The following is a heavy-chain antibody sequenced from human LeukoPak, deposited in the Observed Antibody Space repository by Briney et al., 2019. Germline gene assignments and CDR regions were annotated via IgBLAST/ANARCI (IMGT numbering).Heavy chain of an antibody. D-gene: IGHD6-19*01. CDR2: ISDSGDIT. V-gene: IGHV3-23*01. J-gene: IGHJ4*02. Sequence: PGGSLRLSCAASGFAFSNQAMGWVRQASGKGLGWVSVISDSGDITYYADSVKGRFTISRDNSKNTLFLQMNSLSAEDTAVYYCAKDARRTSGWYFFDYWGQGTLVTVSS. CDR3: AKDARRTSGWYFFDY. CDR1: GFAFSNQA.